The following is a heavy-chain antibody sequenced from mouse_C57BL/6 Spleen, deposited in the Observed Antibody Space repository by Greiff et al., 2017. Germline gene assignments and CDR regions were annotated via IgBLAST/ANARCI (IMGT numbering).Heavy chain of an antibody. V-gene: IGHV1-64*01. J-gene: IGHJ2*01. CDR2: IHPNSGST. Sequence: QVQLQQPGAELVKPGASVKLSCKASGYTFTSYWMHWVKPRPGQGLEWIGMIHPNSGSTNYNEKFKSKATLTVDKSSSTAYMQLSSLTSEDSAVYYCAPLFITIPFDYWGQGTTLTVSS. D-gene: IGHD1-1*01. CDR1: GYTFTSYW. CDR3: APLFITIPFDY.